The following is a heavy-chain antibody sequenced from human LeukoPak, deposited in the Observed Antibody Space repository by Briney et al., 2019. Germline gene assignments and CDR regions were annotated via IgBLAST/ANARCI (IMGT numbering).Heavy chain of an antibody. V-gene: IGHV4-61*01. D-gene: IGHD3-9*01. Sequence: SETLSLTCTVSAGSVTSGSYYWSWIRQPPGKGLEWIGCIFYTESTNYNPSLKSRVTISVDTSKNQFSLKLSSVTAADTALYYCAAVLTAYSSIDYWGQGILVTVSS. CDR2: IFYTEST. CDR1: AGSVTSGSYY. CDR3: AAVLTAYSSIDY. J-gene: IGHJ4*02.